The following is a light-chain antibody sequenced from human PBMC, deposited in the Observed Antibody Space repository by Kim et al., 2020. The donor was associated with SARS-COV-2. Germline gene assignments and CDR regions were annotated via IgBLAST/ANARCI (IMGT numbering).Light chain of an antibody. Sequence: ASVGDRVTSSWRASQSISHWLAWYKQTSGKAPKVIIYGTSDLESGVPSRFSGSGSGTQFTLTITSLQPDDFAIYYCQQYDEYPWTFGQGTKVDIK. CDR3: QQYDEYPWT. CDR2: GTS. V-gene: IGKV1-5*03. CDR1: QSISHW. J-gene: IGKJ1*01.